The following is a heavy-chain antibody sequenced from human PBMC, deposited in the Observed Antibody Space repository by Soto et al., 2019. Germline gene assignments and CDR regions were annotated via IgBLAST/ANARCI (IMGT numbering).Heavy chain of an antibody. Sequence: SGGSLRLSCAASGFTFSSYGMHWVRQAPGKGLEWVAVISYDGSNKYYADSVKGRFTISRDNSKNTLYLQMNSLRAEDTAVYYCAKDRVLTIFGETNYGMDVWGQGTTVTVSS. V-gene: IGHV3-30*18. J-gene: IGHJ6*02. CDR3: AKDRVLTIFGETNYGMDV. CDR1: GFTFSSYG. CDR2: ISYDGSNK. D-gene: IGHD3-3*01.